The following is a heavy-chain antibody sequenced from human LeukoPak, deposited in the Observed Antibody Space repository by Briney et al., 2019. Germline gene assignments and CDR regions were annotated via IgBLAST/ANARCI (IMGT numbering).Heavy chain of an antibody. Sequence: GGSLRLSCAASGFTFSSYAMSWVRQAPGKGLEWVSAISGSGGGTYYADSVKGRFTISRDNSKNTLYLQMNSLRAEDTAVYYCAKKGDYASYFDYWGQGTLVTVSS. CDR1: GFTFSSYA. J-gene: IGHJ4*02. V-gene: IGHV3-23*01. CDR3: AKKGDYASYFDY. CDR2: ISGSGGGT. D-gene: IGHD4-17*01.